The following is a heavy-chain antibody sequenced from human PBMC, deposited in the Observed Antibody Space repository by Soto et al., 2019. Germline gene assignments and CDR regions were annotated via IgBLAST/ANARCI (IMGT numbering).Heavy chain of an antibody. D-gene: IGHD3-16*01. J-gene: IGHJ4*02. Sequence: ASVKVSCKASGYTFTGYYMHWVRQAPGQGLEWMGWINPNSGGTNYAQRFQGRVTMTRDTSISTAYMELSRLRSDDTAVYYCAGGGGVGLGELFASDYWGQGTLVTVSS. CDR3: AGGGGVGLGELFASDY. CDR2: INPNSGGT. CDR1: GYTFTGYY. V-gene: IGHV1-2*02.